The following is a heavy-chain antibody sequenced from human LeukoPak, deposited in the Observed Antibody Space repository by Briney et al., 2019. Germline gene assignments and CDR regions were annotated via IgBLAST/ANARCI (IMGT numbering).Heavy chain of an antibody. Sequence: GGSLRLSCAASGFTHSNHWMTWVRQAPGKGLEWVANIKPDGSEKYYVDSVKGRFTISRDNAKNSLYLQMNSLRAEDTAVYYCAELGITMIGGVWGKGTTVTISS. CDR3: AELGITMIGGV. CDR1: GFTHSNHW. J-gene: IGHJ6*04. CDR2: IKPDGSEK. D-gene: IGHD3-10*02. V-gene: IGHV3-7*01.